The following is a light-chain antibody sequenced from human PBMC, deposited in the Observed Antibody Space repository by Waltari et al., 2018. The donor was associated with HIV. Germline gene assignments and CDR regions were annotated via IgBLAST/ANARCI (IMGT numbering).Light chain of an antibody. CDR2: SNN. CDR3: STWEVSLNGYWV. Sequence: QSVLTQPPSASGTTGPRLTLPCSATSPHIGSNNVTWYQQVPGTAPKLLIYSNNQRRSGVPDRFSGSKSGTSASLAISGLQSEDEADYYCSTWEVSLNGYWVFGGGTKLTVL. V-gene: IGLV1-44*01. CDR1: SPHIGSNN. J-gene: IGLJ3*02.